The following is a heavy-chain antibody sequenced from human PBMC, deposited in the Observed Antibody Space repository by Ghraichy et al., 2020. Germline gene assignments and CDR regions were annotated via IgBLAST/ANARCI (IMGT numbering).Heavy chain of an antibody. J-gene: IGHJ5*01. D-gene: IGHD3-22*01. V-gene: IGHV1-69*13. Sequence: SVKVSCKASGGTFSSYAISWVRQAPGQRLEWMGGIIPIFGTANYAQKFQGRVTITADESTSTAYMELSSLRSEDTAVYYCARNHYYDSSGYARWFDSWGQGTLVTVSS. CDR1: GGTFSSYA. CDR2: IIPIFGTA. CDR3: ARNHYYDSSGYARWFDS.